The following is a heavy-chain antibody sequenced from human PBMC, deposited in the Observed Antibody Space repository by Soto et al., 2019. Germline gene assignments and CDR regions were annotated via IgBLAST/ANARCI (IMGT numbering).Heavy chain of an antibody. D-gene: IGHD2-2*01. CDR2: ISYDGSNK. Sequence: QVQLVESGGGVVQPGRSLRLSCAASGFTFSSYGRHWVRQAPGKGLEWVAVISYDGSNKYYGDSVKGRFTISRDNFKNTLYLEMNSLRAVDTAVYFCAREGQGYCISTSCPNWFDPWGQGTLFTVSS. J-gene: IGHJ5*02. V-gene: IGHV3-30*03. CDR1: GFTFSSYG. CDR3: AREGQGYCISTSCPNWFDP.